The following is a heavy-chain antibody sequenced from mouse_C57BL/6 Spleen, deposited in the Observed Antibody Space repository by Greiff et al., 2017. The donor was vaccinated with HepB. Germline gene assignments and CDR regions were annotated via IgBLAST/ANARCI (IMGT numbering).Heavy chain of an antibody. D-gene: IGHD1-1*01. CDR1: GYTFTEYT. Sequence: QVQLQQSGAELVKPGASVKLSCKASGYTFTEYTIHWVKQRSGQGLEWIGWFYPGSGSIKYNEKFKDKATLTANKSSSTVYLELSRLTSEDAAVYFCARHEDHYGSSYYAMDYWGQGTSVTVSS. V-gene: IGHV1-62-2*01. CDR3: ARHEDHYGSSYYAMDY. CDR2: FYPGSGSI. J-gene: IGHJ4*01.